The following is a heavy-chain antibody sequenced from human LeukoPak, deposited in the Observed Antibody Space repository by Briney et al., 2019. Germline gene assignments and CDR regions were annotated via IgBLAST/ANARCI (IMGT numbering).Heavy chain of an antibody. Sequence: SETLSLTCTVSGGSISSYYWSWIRPPPGKGLEWIGYIYYSGSTNYNPSLKSRVTISVDTSKNQFSLKLSSVTAADTAVYYCARVVRSSGWYALSWGQGTLVTVSS. CDR1: GGSISSYY. D-gene: IGHD6-19*01. V-gene: IGHV4-59*01. CDR2: IYYSGST. J-gene: IGHJ4*02. CDR3: ARVVRSSGWYALS.